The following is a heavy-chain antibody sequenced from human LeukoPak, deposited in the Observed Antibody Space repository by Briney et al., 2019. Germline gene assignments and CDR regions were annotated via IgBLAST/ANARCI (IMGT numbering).Heavy chain of an antibody. CDR3: ARDRVTMVRGVMRTNPVY. CDR2: INWNGGST. V-gene: IGHV3-20*04. CDR1: GFTFDDYG. D-gene: IGHD3-10*01. J-gene: IGHJ4*02. Sequence: GGSLRLSCAASGFTFDDYGMSWVRQAPGKGLEWVSGINWNGGSTGYADSVKGRFTISRDNAKNSLYLQMNSLRAEDTALYYCARDRVTMVRGVMRTNPVYWGQGTLVTVSS.